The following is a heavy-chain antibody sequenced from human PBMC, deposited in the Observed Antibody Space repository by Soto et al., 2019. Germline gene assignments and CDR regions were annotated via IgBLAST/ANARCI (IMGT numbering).Heavy chain of an antibody. CDR1: GYTFTSFG. V-gene: IGHV1-18*01. D-gene: IGHD2-15*01. CDR3: ARNHRGGTDAFDI. CDR2: ISAYNGNT. Sequence: QVQLMQSGAEVKKPEASVKVSCKSSGYTFTSFGISWVRQAPGQGLEWMGGISAYNGNTNYAEKRQGRVTMTTDTCTSTAYMELTSLRSEDRAVYYCARNHRGGTDAFDIWGQGTMVTVSS. J-gene: IGHJ3*02.